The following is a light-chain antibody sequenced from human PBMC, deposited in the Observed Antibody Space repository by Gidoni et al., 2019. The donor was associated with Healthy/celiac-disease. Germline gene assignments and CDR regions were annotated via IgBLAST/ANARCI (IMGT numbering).Light chain of an antibody. J-gene: IGKJ1*01. CDR2: GAS. Sequence: EIVMTQSPATLSVSPGERATLSCRASQSVSRNLAWYQQKPGQAPRLVIFGASTRATGIPARFSGSVSGTEFTLTISSLQSEDFAVYYCQHYNNWPPWTFGQGTKVEIK. V-gene: IGKV3-15*01. CDR3: QHYNNWPPWT. CDR1: QSVSRN.